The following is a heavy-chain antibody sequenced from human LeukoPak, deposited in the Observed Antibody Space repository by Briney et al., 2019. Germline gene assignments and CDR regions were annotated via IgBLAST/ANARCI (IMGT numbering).Heavy chain of an antibody. Sequence: SETLSLTCTVSGGSISSYYWSWIRQPPGKGLEWIGYIYYSGSTNYNPSLKSRVTISVDTSKNQFSLKLSSVTAADTAVYYCARDSIIGYCSGGSCHDAFDIWGQGTMVTVSS. CDR3: ARDSIIGYCSGGSCHDAFDI. J-gene: IGHJ3*02. D-gene: IGHD2-15*01. CDR2: IYYSGST. V-gene: IGHV4-59*01. CDR1: GGSISSYY.